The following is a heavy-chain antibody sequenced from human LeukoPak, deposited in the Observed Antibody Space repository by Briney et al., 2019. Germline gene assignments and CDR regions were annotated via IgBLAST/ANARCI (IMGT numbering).Heavy chain of an antibody. V-gene: IGHV3-9*01. CDR1: GFTLYDYA. CDR3: ARLYDHSNYYFDY. D-gene: IGHD4-11*01. J-gene: IGHJ4*02. CDR2: ISWNSGSI. Sequence: GVSLRLSCTPSGFTLYDYAMHWLRQAPGKDLEWVSGISWNSGSIGYADSVKGRFTISRDNAKNSLYLQMNSLRAEDTAVYYCARLYDHSNYYFDYWGQGTLVTVSS.